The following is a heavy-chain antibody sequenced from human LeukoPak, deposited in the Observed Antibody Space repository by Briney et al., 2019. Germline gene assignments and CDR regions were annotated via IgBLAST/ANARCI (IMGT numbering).Heavy chain of an antibody. V-gene: IGHV1-69*05. CDR2: IIPIFGTA. CDR1: GGTFSSYA. Sequence: SVKVSCKASGGTFSSYAISWVRQAPGQGLEWMGGIIPIFGTANYAQKFQGKVTITTDESTSTAYMELSSLRSEDTAVYYCARVSLTIFGPKTSHYYYYMDVWGKGTTVTVSS. D-gene: IGHD3-3*01. J-gene: IGHJ6*03. CDR3: ARVSLTIFGPKTSHYYYYMDV.